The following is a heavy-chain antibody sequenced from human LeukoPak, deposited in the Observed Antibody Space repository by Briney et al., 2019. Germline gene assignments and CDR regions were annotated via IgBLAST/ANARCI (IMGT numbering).Heavy chain of an antibody. CDR2: ISTDGSDT. CDR3: AKVGRSGSSLPFDH. Sequence: PGGSLRLSCAASGFTFNNYWMYWVRQAPGKGLVWLSRISTDGSDTDYADSVKGRFTISRDNSKNTLYLQMNSLRAEDTAVYYCAKVGRSGSSLPFDHWGRGTLVTVSS. J-gene: IGHJ4*02. V-gene: IGHV3-74*01. CDR1: GFTFNNYW. D-gene: IGHD2-15*01.